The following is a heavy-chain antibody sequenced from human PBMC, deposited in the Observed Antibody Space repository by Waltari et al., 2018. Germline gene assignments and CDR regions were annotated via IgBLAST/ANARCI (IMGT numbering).Heavy chain of an antibody. D-gene: IGHD1-26*01. CDR3: VKERTGYYGDY. V-gene: IGHV3-30*18. CDR1: GFSFTEYA. Sequence: QVQLVESGGVVVQPGGSLRLSCAASGFSFTEYAFHWVRQAPGKGLEWVALITYDGSTQYYADSVKGRFTISRDTSKSTVNLQMNSLRAQDTAVYYCVKERTGYYGDYWGQGTLVTVSS. CDR2: ITYDGSTQ. J-gene: IGHJ4*02.